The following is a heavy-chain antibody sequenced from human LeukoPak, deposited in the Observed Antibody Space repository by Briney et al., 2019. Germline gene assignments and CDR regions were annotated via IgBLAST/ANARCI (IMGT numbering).Heavy chain of an antibody. CDR1: GFTFSNYW. D-gene: IGHD6-19*01. V-gene: IGHV3-74*01. J-gene: IGHJ4*02. CDR3: ARGSGGFDY. CDR2: TNNDGTTK. Sequence: PGGSLRLSCAASGFTFSNYWMHWVRQAPGKGLVWVSSTNNDGTTKAYAGSVTGRFTIFRDNAKNTVDLQMNSLSAEDTAVYYCARGSGGFDYWGQGSLVTVSS.